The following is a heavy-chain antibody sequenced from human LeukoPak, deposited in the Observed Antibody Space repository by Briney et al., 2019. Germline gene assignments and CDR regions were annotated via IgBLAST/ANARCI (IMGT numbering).Heavy chain of an antibody. Sequence: SETLSLTCTVSGASISSGDYYWSWIRQPPGKGLEWIGEINHSGSTNYNPSLKSRVTISVDTSKNQFSLKLSSVTAADTAVYYCARGRKAGLRGFDYWGQGTLVTVSS. CDR3: ARGRKAGLRGFDY. CDR1: GASISSGDYY. CDR2: INHSGST. D-gene: IGHD6-19*01. V-gene: IGHV4-39*07. J-gene: IGHJ4*02.